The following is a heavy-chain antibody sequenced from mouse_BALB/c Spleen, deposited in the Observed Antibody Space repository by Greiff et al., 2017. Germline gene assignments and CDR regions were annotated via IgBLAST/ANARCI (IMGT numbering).Heavy chain of an antibody. CDR2: IRNKANGYTT. D-gene: IGHD4-1*01. J-gene: IGHJ3*01. Sequence: EVQGVESGGGLVQPGGSLRLSCATSGFTFTDYYMSWVRQTPGKALEWLGFIRNKANGYTTEYSASVKGRFTISRANYQSSLYLQMNTLRAEDSATYYCARDWDFANWGQGALVTVSA. CDR3: ARDWDFAN. V-gene: IGHV7-3*02. CDR1: GFTFTDYY.